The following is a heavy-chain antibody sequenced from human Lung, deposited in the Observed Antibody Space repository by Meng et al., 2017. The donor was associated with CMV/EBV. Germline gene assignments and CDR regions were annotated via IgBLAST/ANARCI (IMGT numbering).Heavy chain of an antibody. V-gene: IGHV3-74*01. CDR2: IDNNGRST. D-gene: IGHD1-26*01. J-gene: IGHJ4*02. Sequence: VLLVESGAGLVQPGGSLGLSCAVSGFTLRSYWMHWVRLAPGKGLEWFSRIDNNGRSTSYADSVKGRFTISRDTAKNTLYLQMNSLRVEDTAVYYCARGVGESLGWEMGYWGQGTLVTVSS. CDR3: ARGVGESLGWEMGY. CDR1: GFTLRSYW.